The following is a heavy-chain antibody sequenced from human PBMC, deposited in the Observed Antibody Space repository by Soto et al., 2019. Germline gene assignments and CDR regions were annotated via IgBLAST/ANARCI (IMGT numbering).Heavy chain of an antibody. D-gene: IGHD3-16*02. CDR2: IYYSGST. CDR3: ARDKVPDDYIWGSYRYPPLHYYYMDV. J-gene: IGHJ6*03. CDR1: GGSISSYY. V-gene: IGHV4-59*01. Sequence: NPSETLSLTCTVSGGSISSYYWSWIRQPPGKGLEWIGYIYYSGSTSYNPSLKSRVTISVDTSRNQFSLKLSSVTAADTAVYYCARDKVPDDYIWGSYRYPPLHYYYMDVWGQGTTVTVSS.